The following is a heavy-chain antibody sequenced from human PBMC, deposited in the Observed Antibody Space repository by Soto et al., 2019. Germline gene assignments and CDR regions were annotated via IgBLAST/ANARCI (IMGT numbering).Heavy chain of an antibody. D-gene: IGHD6-19*01. CDR3: ARVEAVAVTWWYFDL. V-gene: IGHV3-30*03. Sequence: QVQLVESGGGVVQPGRSLRLSCAASGFTFNTYAIHWVRQAPGKGLEWVALVSYDGNSKYFADSVKGRFTISRDNSKNTVYLQMNSLRPEDTAVYYCARVEAVAVTWWYFDLWGRGTVVTVSS. CDR1: GFTFNTYA. CDR2: VSYDGNSK. J-gene: IGHJ2*01.